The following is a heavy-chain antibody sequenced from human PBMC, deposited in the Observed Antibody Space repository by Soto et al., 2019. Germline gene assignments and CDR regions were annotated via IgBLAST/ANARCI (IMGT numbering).Heavy chain of an antibody. Sequence: PGGSLRLSCAASGFTFSSYEMNWVRQAPGKGLEWVSYISSSGSTIYYADSVKGRFTISRDNAKNSLYLQMNSLRAEDTAVYYCARVYRNDYYYGMDVWGQGTTVTVSS. D-gene: IGHD1-26*01. CDR2: ISSSGSTI. CDR3: ARVYRNDYYYGMDV. CDR1: GFTFSSYE. J-gene: IGHJ6*02. V-gene: IGHV3-48*03.